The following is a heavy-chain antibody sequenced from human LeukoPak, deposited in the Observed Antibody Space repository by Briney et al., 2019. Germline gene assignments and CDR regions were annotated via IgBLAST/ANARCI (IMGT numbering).Heavy chain of an antibody. D-gene: IGHD2-2*01. Sequence: ASVKVSCKASGYTFTSYDINWVRQATGQGLEWMGWMNPNSGNTGYAQKFQGRVTMTRNTSISTAYMELSSLRSEDTAVYYCASVRFDQLLPNYYYYYGMDVWGQGTTVTVSS. J-gene: IGHJ6*02. CDR1: GYTFTSYD. CDR3: ASVRFDQLLPNYYYYYGMDV. CDR2: MNPNSGNT. V-gene: IGHV1-8*01.